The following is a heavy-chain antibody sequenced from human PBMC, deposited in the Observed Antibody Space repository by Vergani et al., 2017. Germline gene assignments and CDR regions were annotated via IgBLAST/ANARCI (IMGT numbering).Heavy chain of an antibody. J-gene: IGHJ5*02. D-gene: IGHD3-3*01. Sequence: EVQLLESGGGLVQPGGSLRLSCAASGFTFSSYAMSWVRQAPGKGLEWVSAISGSGGSTYYADSVKGRFTISRDNSKNSLYLQMNSLRAEDTAVYYCARTGLDDFWSGYASNWFDPWGQGTLVTVSS. CDR3: ARTGLDDFWSGYASNWFDP. CDR2: ISGSGGST. CDR1: GFTFSSYA. V-gene: IGHV3-23*01.